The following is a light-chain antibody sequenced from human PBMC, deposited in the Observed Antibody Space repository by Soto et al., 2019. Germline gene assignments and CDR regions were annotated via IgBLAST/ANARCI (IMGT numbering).Light chain of an antibody. Sequence: AIQMTQSPSSLSASVGDGVTITCRASQGIRNDLGWYQQKPGRAPKLLIYAASSLHSGVSSRFSGSGSGTDFTLTISSLQPEDFATYYCLQDYSYPYTFGQGTKLEIK. CDR2: AAS. CDR1: QGIRND. J-gene: IGKJ2*01. V-gene: IGKV1-6*01. CDR3: LQDYSYPYT.